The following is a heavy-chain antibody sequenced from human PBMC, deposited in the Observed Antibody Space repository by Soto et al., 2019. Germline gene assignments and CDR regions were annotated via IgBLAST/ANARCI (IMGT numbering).Heavy chain of an antibody. Sequence: SVKVSCKASGGTFRSYTISWVRQAPGQGLEWMGRIIPILGIANYAQKFQGRVTITADKSTSTAYMELSSLRSEDTAVYYCASPSLDTYYYDSSGYYYYWGQGTLVTVSS. J-gene: IGHJ4*02. V-gene: IGHV1-69*02. D-gene: IGHD3-22*01. CDR3: ASPSLDTYYYDSSGYYYY. CDR2: IIPILGIA. CDR1: GGTFRSYT.